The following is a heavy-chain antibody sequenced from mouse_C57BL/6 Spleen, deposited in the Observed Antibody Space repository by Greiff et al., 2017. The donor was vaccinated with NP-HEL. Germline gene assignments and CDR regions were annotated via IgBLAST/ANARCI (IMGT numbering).Heavy chain of an antibody. CDR2: IYPGSGST. J-gene: IGHJ4*01. CDR3: ARGDGPYAMDY. V-gene: IGHV1-55*01. Sequence: QVQLKQPGAELVKPGASVKMSCKASGYTFTSYWITWVKQRPGQGLEWIGDIYPGSGSTNYNEKFKSKATLTVDTSSSTAYMQLSSLTSEDSAVYYCARGDGPYAMDYWGQGTSVTVSS. D-gene: IGHD2-3*01. CDR1: GYTFTSYW.